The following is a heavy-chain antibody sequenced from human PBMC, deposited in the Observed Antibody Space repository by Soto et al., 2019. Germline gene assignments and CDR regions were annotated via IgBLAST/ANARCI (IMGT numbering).Heavy chain of an antibody. CDR1: GFTFSSYG. CDR2: ISYDGSNK. CDR3: AKDKGGYGGSPDAFDI. J-gene: IGHJ3*02. Sequence: HPGGSLRLSCAASGFTFSSYGMHWVRQAAGKGLEWVAVISYDGSNKYYADSVKGRFTISRDNSKNTLYLQMNSLRAEDTAVYYCAKDKGGYGGSPDAFDIWGQGPMVTVSS. V-gene: IGHV3-30*18. D-gene: IGHD1-26*01.